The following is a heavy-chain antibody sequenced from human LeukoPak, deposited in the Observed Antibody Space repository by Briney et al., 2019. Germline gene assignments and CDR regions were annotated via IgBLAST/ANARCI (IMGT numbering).Heavy chain of an antibody. CDR2: IKKDGSEK. CDR3: TTDTWYSAGH. J-gene: IGHJ4*02. V-gene: IGHV3-7*03. D-gene: IGHD2-15*01. CDR1: GFIFSGSW. Sequence: PGGSLRLSCTASGFIFSGSWMAWIRQAPGKGLEWVAIIKKDGSEKYYVDSMKVRFTISRDNAKNSLFLQMNSLRAEDTAIYYCTTDTWYSAGHWGQGTLVTVSS.